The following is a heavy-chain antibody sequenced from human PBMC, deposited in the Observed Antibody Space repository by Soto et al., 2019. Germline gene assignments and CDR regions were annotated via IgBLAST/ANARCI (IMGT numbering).Heavy chain of an antibody. CDR3: ARSVDHGDSRNGFYFYAMDV. J-gene: IGHJ6*02. V-gene: IGHV3-30*14. CDR1: GFTFSSYA. D-gene: IGHD4-17*01. Sequence: QVQLVESGGGVVQPGRSLRLSCAASGFTFSSYAMHWVRQAPGKGLEWVAVISYDGSNKYYADSVKGRFTISRENAKNSLYLQMNSLRAGDTAVYFCARSVDHGDSRNGFYFYAMDVWGQGTTVTVSS. CDR2: ISYDGSNK.